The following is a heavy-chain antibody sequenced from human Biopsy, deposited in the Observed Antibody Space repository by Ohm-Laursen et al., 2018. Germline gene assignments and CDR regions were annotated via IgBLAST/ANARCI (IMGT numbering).Heavy chain of an antibody. Sequence: GTLSLTCTVSGDSINNYYWSWIRQPAGKGLEWIGRIYTSGSPNYNLSLESRVTMSVDTSKNQFSLILRSVTAADTAVYYCARGTGRYYVYGAFDIWGQGTVVTVSS. V-gene: IGHV4-4*07. CDR2: IYTSGSP. CDR3: ARGTGRYYVYGAFDI. J-gene: IGHJ3*02. CDR1: GDSINNYY. D-gene: IGHD1-26*01.